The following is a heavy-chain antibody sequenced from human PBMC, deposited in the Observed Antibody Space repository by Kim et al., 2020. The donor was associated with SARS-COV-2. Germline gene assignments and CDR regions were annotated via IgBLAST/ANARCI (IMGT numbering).Heavy chain of an antibody. D-gene: IGHD1-26*01. CDR3: ARSVGATYYFDY. V-gene: IGHV3-66*01. Sequence: YYADSVKGRFTISRDNSKSTLYLQMNSRRAEDTAVYYCARSVGATYYFDYWGQGTLVTVSS. J-gene: IGHJ4*02.